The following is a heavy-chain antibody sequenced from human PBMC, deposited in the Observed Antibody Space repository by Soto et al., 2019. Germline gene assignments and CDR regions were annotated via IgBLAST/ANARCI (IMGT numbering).Heavy chain of an antibody. D-gene: IGHD3-22*01. CDR1: GYTFTSYY. J-gene: IGHJ6*02. Sequence: ASVKVSCKASGYTFTSYYMHWVRQAPGQGLEWMGIINPSGGSTSYAQKFQGRVTMTRDTSTSTVYMELSSLRSEDTAVYYCARYLRADYYDSSGYLPFGMDVWGQGTTVTVSS. CDR3: ARYLRADYYDSSGYLPFGMDV. CDR2: INPSGGST. V-gene: IGHV1-46*01.